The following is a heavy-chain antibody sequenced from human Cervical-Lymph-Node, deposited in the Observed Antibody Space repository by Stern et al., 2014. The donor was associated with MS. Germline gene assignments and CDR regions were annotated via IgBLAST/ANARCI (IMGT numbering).Heavy chain of an antibody. D-gene: IGHD3-22*01. V-gene: IGHV1-3*01. CDR1: GYTFTSYA. J-gene: IGHJ5*02. CDR3: ANSSGYLNWFDP. Sequence: VQLVESGAEVKKPGASVKVSCKASGYTFTSYAMHWVRQAPGQRPEGMGWINGGNGNTKYSQKFQGRVTITRDTSASTAYMELRSLRSEDTAVYYCANSSGYLNWFDPWGQGTLVTVSS. CDR2: INGGNGNT.